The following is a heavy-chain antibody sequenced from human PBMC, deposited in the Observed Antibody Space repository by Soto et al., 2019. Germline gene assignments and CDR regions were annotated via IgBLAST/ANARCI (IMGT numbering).Heavy chain of an antibody. D-gene: IGHD3-3*01. CDR2: IIPIFGTA. J-gene: IGHJ6*02. Sequence: ASVKVSCKASGGTFSSYAISWVRQAPGQGLEWMGGIIPIFGTANYAQKFQGRVTITADESTSTAYMELSSLRSEDTAVYYCARSSHRYYDFWSGYYQGHYYYGMDGWGQGTTVTFSS. V-gene: IGHV1-69*13. CDR1: GGTFSSYA. CDR3: ARSSHRYYDFWSGYYQGHYYYGMDG.